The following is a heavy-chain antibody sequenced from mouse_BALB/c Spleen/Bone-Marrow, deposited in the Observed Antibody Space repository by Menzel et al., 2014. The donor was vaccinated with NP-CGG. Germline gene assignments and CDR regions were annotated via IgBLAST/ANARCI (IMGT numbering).Heavy chain of an antibody. D-gene: IGHD2-2*01. CDR2: IDPSDSYT. CDR3: AREGDGYDCYWYYDV. Sequence: VQLQQSGAELVKPGASVKMSCKASGYTFTSYWMHWVKQRPGQGLEWIGEIDPSDSYTNYNQKFKGKATLTVDKSSSTAYMQLSSLTSEDSAVYYCAREGDGYDCYWYYDVWGAGTTVTVSS. J-gene: IGHJ1*01. CDR1: GYTFTSYW. V-gene: IGHV1-69*02.